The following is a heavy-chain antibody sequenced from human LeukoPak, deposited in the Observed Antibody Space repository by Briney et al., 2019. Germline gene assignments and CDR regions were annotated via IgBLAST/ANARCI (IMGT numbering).Heavy chain of an antibody. J-gene: IGHJ4*02. V-gene: IGHV3-30*02. CDR2: IWYDGSNK. D-gene: IGHD5-18*01. CDR1: GFTFSSYG. Sequence: PGGSLRLSCAASGFTFSSYGMHWVRQAPGKGLEWVAVIWYDGSNKYYADSVKGRFTISRDNSKNTLYLQMNSLRAEDTAVYYCAKDLGDTAMVILDYWGQGTLVTVSS. CDR3: AKDLGDTAMVILDY.